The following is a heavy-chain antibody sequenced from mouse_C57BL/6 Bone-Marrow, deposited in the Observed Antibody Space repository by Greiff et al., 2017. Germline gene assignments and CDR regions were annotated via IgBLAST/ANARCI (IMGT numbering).Heavy chain of an antibody. J-gene: IGHJ2*01. Sequence: EVQLQQSGPELVKPGASVKISCKASGYTFTDYYMNWVKQSHGKSLEWIGDINPNNGGTSYNQKFKGKATLTVDKSSSTAYMELRSLTSDDSAVYYCAVYGNPHFDYWGQGTTLTVSS. D-gene: IGHD2-1*01. CDR3: AVYGNPHFDY. CDR2: INPNNGGT. V-gene: IGHV1-26*01. CDR1: GYTFTDYY.